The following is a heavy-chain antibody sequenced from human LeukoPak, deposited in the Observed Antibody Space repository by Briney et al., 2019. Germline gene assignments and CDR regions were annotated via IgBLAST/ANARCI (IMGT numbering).Heavy chain of an antibody. J-gene: IGHJ4*02. D-gene: IGHD2/OR15-2a*01. Sequence: ASMTVSCKSSGFTLTDYYIHWVRQAPGQGLEWMGYIGPHSSATSSPQEFQGRVTMTRDTSMSTAYMELTRLTSDDTAVYYCAREGNGLLSKDFDYWGQGTLVTVSS. V-gene: IGHV1-2*02. CDR2: IGPHSSAT. CDR3: AREGNGLLSKDFDY. CDR1: GFTLTDYY.